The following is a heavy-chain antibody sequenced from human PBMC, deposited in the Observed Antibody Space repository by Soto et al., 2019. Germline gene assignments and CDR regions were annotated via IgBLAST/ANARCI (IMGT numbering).Heavy chain of an antibody. CDR3: ARAPGYGDYEIDS. CDR1: GYTFTSYG. V-gene: IGHV1-18*01. J-gene: IGHJ4*02. Sequence: QVQLVQSGAEVKKPGASVKVSCKASGYTFTSYGISWVRQAPGQGLEWMRWISAYNGNTNSAQILQGIVTMPPETSKSTDYMELRSLRSDDKAVYYCARAPGYGDYEIDSWGQGTLVTVSS. D-gene: IGHD4-17*01. CDR2: ISAYNGNT.